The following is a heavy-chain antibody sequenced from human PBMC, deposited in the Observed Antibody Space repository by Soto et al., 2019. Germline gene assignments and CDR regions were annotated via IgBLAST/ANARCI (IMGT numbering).Heavy chain of an antibody. Sequence: KASETLSLTCTVSGGSVSSGSYYWSWIRQPPGKGLEWIGYIYYSGSTNYNPSLKSRVTISVDTSKNQFSLKLSSVTAADTAVYYCASTYCGGDCYPRDNWFDPWGQGTLVTVSS. J-gene: IGHJ5*02. D-gene: IGHD2-21*02. CDR1: GGSVSSGSYY. CDR3: ASTYCGGDCYPRDNWFDP. CDR2: IYYSGST. V-gene: IGHV4-61*01.